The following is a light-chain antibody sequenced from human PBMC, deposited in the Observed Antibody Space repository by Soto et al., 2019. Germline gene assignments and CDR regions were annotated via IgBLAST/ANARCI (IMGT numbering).Light chain of an antibody. J-gene: IGKJ5*01. CDR3: QHFGDSPVT. CDR2: GAS. V-gene: IGKV3-20*01. Sequence: EIVMTQFPVTLSVSPGETATLSCRASQSVQRYLAWFQQKPGQAPRLLTFGASIRATGLPDRFSGGGSGTDFTLTISRLEPEDFAVYYCQHFGDSPVTFGQGTRLEIK. CDR1: QSVQRY.